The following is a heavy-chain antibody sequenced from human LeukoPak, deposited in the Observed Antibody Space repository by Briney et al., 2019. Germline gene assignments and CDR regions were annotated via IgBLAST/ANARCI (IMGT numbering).Heavy chain of an antibody. CDR3: ARGGQYLYAFDL. CDR1: GFTFSLYW. Sequence: PGGSLRLSCSASGFTFSLYWMSWVRQAPGKGLEWVANVKQDESEKYYVDSVKGRVTISRDNAKNAVFLEMNSLRGEETAVYYCARGGQYLYAFDLWGRGTMVTVS. CDR2: VKQDESEK. J-gene: IGHJ3*01. V-gene: IGHV3-7*03. D-gene: IGHD2-2*01.